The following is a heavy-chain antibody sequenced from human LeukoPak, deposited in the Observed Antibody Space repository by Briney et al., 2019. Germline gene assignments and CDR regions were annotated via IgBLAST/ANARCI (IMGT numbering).Heavy chain of an antibody. CDR3: VRGGSYSTNPFDI. CDR1: GCTFTGYW. D-gene: IGHD1-26*01. Sequence: AGGSLRVSCAASGCTFTGYWMHWVRHAPGEGLVWVSRINSDGSSTSYADSVKGRFTISRDNTKNTLYLQMNSLRAEDTAVYYCVRGGSYSTNPFDIWGQGTMVTVSS. CDR2: INSDGSST. J-gene: IGHJ3*02. V-gene: IGHV3-74*01.